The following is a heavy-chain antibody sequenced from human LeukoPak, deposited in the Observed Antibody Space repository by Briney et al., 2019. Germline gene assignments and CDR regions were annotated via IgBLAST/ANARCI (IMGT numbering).Heavy chain of an antibody. CDR3: ARVPRYYYDSSGWLFDY. CDR1: GGSISSGGYY. V-gene: IGHV4-31*03. Sequence: SETLSLTCTVSGGSISSGGYYWSWIRQHPGKGLEWSGYIYYSGSTYYNPSLKSRVTISVDTSKNQFSLKLSSVTAADTAVYYCARVPRYYYDSSGWLFDYWGQGTLVTVSS. J-gene: IGHJ4*02. CDR2: IYYSGST. D-gene: IGHD3-22*01.